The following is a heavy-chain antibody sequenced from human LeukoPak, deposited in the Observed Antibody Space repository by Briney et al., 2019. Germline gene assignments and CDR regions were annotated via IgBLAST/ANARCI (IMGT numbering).Heavy chain of an antibody. D-gene: IGHD5-18*01. J-gene: IGHJ5*02. CDR1: GGSFSGYY. CDR3: ASKGDRRGYFSPARGGWFDP. CDR2: INHSGST. V-gene: IGHV4-34*01. Sequence: SETLSLTCAVYGGSFSGYYWSWIRQPPGKGLEWIGEINHSGSTNYNPSLKSRVTISVDTSKNQFSLKLSSVTAADTAVYYCASKGDRRGYFSPARGGWFDPWGQGTLVTVSS.